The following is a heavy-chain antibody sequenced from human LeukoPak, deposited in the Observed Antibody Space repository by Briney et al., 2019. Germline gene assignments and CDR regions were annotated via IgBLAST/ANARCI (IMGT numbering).Heavy chain of an antibody. V-gene: IGHV1-24*01. Sequence: ASVKVSCKVSGYTLTELSMHWVRQAPGKGLEWMGGFDPEDGETIYAQKFQGRLTMTEDTSTDTAYMELSSLRSDDTAVYYCATDPVGYCSANGCYSVDYWGQGTLLTVSS. CDR1: GYTLTELS. CDR2: FDPEDGET. CDR3: ATDPVGYCSANGCYSVDY. D-gene: IGHD2-15*01. J-gene: IGHJ4*02.